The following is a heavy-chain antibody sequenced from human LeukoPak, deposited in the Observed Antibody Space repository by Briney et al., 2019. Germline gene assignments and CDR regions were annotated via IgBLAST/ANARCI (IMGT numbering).Heavy chain of an antibody. CDR1: GFTFSTYA. J-gene: IGHJ4*02. CDR2: LSGGAVST. D-gene: IGHD5-18*01. CDR3: AKDRDTAMVSPGGDY. V-gene: IGHV3-23*01. Sequence: GGSLRLSCAASGFTFSTYAMSWVRQAPGKGLEWVSTLSGGAVSTYYADSVKGRFTISRDNSKNTLYLQMNSLRADDTAVYYCAKDRDTAMVSPGGDYWGQGTLVTVSS.